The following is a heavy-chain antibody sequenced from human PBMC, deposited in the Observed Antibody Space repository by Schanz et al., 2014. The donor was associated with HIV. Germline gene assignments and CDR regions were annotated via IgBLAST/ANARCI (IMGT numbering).Heavy chain of an antibody. J-gene: IGHJ4*02. CDR1: GYTFTDYY. CDR3: ARNQFQLLPFDY. D-gene: IGHD1-26*01. CDR2: INPNSGRT. V-gene: IGHV1-2*02. Sequence: QVQLVQSGAEAKNPGASVKVSCKASGYTFTDYYIHWVRQAPGQGLEWMGCINPNSGRTYYSQKFKGRVTLTRDTSISAASVELSRLRSDDTALYFCARNQFQLLPFDYWGQGTVVTVSS.